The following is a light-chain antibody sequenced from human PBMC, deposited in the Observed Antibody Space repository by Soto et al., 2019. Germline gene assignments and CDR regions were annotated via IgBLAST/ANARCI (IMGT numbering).Light chain of an antibody. J-gene: IGKJ5*01. CDR2: EVS. CDR3: MQSTQLPPT. Sequence: DVVMTQSPLSLPVTPGEPASIACRSRQGLLHSNGYNYLAWYLQKPGQSPQLLIYEVSTRVSGVPDRFSGSGSGTDFTLEISRVETDDVGIYYCMQSTQLPPTFGQGTRLEIK. V-gene: IGKV2D-29*02. CDR1: QGLLHSNGYNY.